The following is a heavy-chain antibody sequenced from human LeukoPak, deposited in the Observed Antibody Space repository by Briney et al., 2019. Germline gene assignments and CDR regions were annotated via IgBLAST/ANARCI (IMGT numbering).Heavy chain of an antibody. CDR3: ARGRMDYYGSGRQPNYYYYYMDV. CDR2: IYYSGST. Sequence: PSETLSLTCTVSGGSISSYYWSWIRQPPGKGLEWIGYIYYSGSTNYNPSLKSRVTILVDTSKNQFSLKLSSVTAADTAVYYCARGRMDYYGSGRQPNYYYYYMDVWGKGTTVTVSS. D-gene: IGHD3-10*01. J-gene: IGHJ6*03. CDR1: GGSISSYY. V-gene: IGHV4-59*01.